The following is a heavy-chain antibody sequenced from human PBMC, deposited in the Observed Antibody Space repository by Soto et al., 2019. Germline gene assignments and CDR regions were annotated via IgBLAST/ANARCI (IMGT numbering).Heavy chain of an antibody. CDR3: AKERYDFWSGYQYYYYYYGMDV. D-gene: IGHD3-3*01. CDR1: GGTFSSYA. Sequence: QVQLVQSGAEVKKPGSSVKVSCKASGGTFSSYAISWVRQAPGQGLEWVAVIWYDGSNKYYADSVKGRFTISRDNSKNTLYLQMNSLRAEDTAVYYCAKERYDFWSGYQYYYYYYGMDVWGQGTTVTVSS. V-gene: IGHV3-33*06. J-gene: IGHJ6*02. CDR2: IWYDGSNK.